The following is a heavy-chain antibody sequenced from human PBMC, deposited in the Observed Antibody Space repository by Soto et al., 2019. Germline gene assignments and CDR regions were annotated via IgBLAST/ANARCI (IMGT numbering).Heavy chain of an antibody. Sequence: LSLTCTVSCGSISSNYCSLVRQAPGKGLEWIEHIYYRGSTSYNPSLRSRSTISVDTSNNQFFLKLNSVTTADTAVYYCARDGRDVSGMDVWGQGTKVTV. V-gene: IGHV4-59*01. CDR3: ARDGRDVSGMDV. CDR1: CGSISSNY. CDR2: IYYRGST. D-gene: IGHD1-26*01. J-gene: IGHJ6*02.